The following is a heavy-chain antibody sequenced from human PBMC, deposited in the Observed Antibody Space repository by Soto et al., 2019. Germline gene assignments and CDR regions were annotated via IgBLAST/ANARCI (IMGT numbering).Heavy chain of an antibody. CDR1: GYTFTSYA. CDR2: INAGNGNT. D-gene: IGHD4-4*01. CDR3: ARRPTVTAGAYYYYYGMDV. Sequence: ASVKVSCKASGYTFTSYAMHWVRQAPGQRLEWTGWINAGNGNTKYSQKFQGRVTITRDTSASTAYMELSSLRSEDTAVHYCARRPTVTAGAYYYYYGMDVWGQGTTVTVSS. J-gene: IGHJ6*02. V-gene: IGHV1-3*01.